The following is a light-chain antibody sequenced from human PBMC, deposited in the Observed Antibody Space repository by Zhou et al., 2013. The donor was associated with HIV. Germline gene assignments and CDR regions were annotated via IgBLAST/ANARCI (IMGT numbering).Light chain of an antibody. CDR3: QQYNDWPLT. Sequence: EIVMTQSPATLSVSPGEGATLSCRASQPVRSKLAWYQQRPGQAPRLLMYGVSTRATGIPARFTGSESGTEFTLTISSLQSEDFAVYYCQQYNDWPLTFGGGTKVEIK. J-gene: IGKJ4*01. CDR1: QPVRSK. CDR2: GVS. V-gene: IGKV3-15*01.